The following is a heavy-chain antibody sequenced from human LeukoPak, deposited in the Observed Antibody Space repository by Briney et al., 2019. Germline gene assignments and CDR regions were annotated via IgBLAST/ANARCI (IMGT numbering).Heavy chain of an antibody. CDR3: ARRGLTETSGTLDC. D-gene: IGHD3-10*01. Sequence: SETLSLTCTVSGGPISSTTHYCGWIRQPPGKGLEWIGSIYYSGSTFYNSSLKSRVTISVDTSKNQLSLKLTSVTAADTAVYFCARRGLTETSGTLDCWGPGTLVTVSS. CDR1: GGPISSTTHY. CDR2: IYYSGST. V-gene: IGHV4-39*01. J-gene: IGHJ4*02.